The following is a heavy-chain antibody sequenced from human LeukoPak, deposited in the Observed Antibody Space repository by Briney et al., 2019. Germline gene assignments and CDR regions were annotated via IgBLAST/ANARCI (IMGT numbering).Heavy chain of an antibody. V-gene: IGHV6-1*01. CDR1: GDSVSSNSSA. CDR3: AREGGNQLLYVRDRNWFDP. CDR2: TYYRSKWYN. J-gene: IGHJ5*02. D-gene: IGHD2-2*02. Sequence: SQTLSLTCAISGDSVSSNSSAWHWIRQSPSRGLEWLGRTYYRSKWYNDYAVSVKSRITINPDTSKNQFSLQLNSVTPEDTAVYYCAREGGNQLLYVRDRNWFDPWGQGTLVTVSS.